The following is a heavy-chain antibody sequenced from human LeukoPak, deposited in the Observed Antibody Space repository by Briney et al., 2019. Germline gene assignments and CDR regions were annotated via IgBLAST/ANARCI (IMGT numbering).Heavy chain of an antibody. D-gene: IGHD6-19*01. V-gene: IGHV3-30-3*01. CDR2: ISYDGSDK. Sequence: PGRSLRLSCAASRFTFSSYAMHWVRQAPGKGLEWVALISYDGSDKYYADSVKGRFTISRDNSKNTLYLQMNSLRIEDTAVYHCASLYSSGWYLTDYWGQGTLVTVSS. CDR3: ASLYSSGWYLTDY. CDR1: RFTFSSYA. J-gene: IGHJ4*02.